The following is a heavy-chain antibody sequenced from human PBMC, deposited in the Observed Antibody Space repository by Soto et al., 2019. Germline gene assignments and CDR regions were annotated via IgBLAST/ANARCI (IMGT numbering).Heavy chain of an antibody. Sequence: SETLSLTCTVSGGSISSYYCSWIRQPAGKGLEWIGRIYTSGSTNYNPSLKSRVTMSVDTSKNQFSLKLSSVTAADTAVYYCARGPYYYDSSGYSGFDYWGQGTLVTVSS. CDR1: GGSISSYY. CDR3: ARGPYYYDSSGYSGFDY. J-gene: IGHJ4*02. V-gene: IGHV4-4*07. CDR2: IYTSGST. D-gene: IGHD3-22*01.